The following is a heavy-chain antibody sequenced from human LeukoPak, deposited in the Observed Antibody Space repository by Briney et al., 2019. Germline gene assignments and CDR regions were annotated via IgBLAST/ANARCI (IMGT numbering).Heavy chain of an antibody. Sequence: GGTLRLSCAASGFSFSSYEMTWVRQAPGKGLEWISYIICSSSNIYYTDSVKGRFTISRDNAKNSLYLQMNSLRAEDTAVYYCAREVEEDYYDSSGPEYWGQGTLVTVSS. V-gene: IGHV3-48*03. J-gene: IGHJ4*02. D-gene: IGHD3-22*01. CDR2: IICSSSNI. CDR3: AREVEEDYYDSSGPEY. CDR1: GFSFSSYE.